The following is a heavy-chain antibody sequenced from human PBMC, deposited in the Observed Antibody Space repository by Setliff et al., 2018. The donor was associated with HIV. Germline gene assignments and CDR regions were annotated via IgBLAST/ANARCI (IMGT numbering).Heavy chain of an antibody. CDR3: VRDSAASVWVGASVYYFDF. V-gene: IGHV3-21*01. CDR1: GFTFNNYA. Sequence: GGSLRLSCAASGFTFNNYAMIWVRQAPGKGLEWVSSISSSDDDTHYADSLRGRFTVSSDNAKSALYLQMNNLSVDDTAVYYRVRDSAASVWVGASVYYFDFWGQGIQVTVSS. CDR2: ISSSDDDT. J-gene: IGHJ4*02. D-gene: IGHD1-26*01.